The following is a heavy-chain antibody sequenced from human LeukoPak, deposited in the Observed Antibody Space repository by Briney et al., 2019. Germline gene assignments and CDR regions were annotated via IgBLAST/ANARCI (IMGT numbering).Heavy chain of an antibody. CDR1: GFTFSDYY. J-gene: IGHJ4*02. Sequence: GGSLRLSYAASGFTFSDYYMSWIRQAPGKGLEWVSYISSSYTNYADSVKGRFTISRDNAKNSLYLQMNSLRAEDTAVYYCARDQGIAAAGTDYWGQGTLVTVSS. CDR2: ISSSYT. D-gene: IGHD6-13*01. V-gene: IGHV3-11*05. CDR3: ARDQGIAAAGTDY.